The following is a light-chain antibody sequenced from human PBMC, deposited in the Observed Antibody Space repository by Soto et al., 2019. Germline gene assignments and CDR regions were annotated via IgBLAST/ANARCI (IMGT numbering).Light chain of an antibody. J-gene: IGKJ1*01. CDR2: DAS. Sequence: EIVLTQSPGTLSLSPGERATLSCRASQRISSSSLAWYQQKPGQAPRLLIYDASNMATGIPDMFSGSGSGTDFTLTISGLEPEDFALYYWHQRGGSPPTWTFGQGTKEQIK. V-gene: IGKV3-20*01. CDR1: QRISSSS. CDR3: HQRGGSPPTWT.